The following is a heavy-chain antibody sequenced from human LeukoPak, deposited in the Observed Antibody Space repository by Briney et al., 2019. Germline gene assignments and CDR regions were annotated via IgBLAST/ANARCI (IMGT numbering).Heavy chain of an antibody. J-gene: IGHJ3*02. D-gene: IGHD6-13*01. Sequence: PGGSLRLSCAASGFTFSSYAMSWVRQAPGKGLEWVSAISGSGSSTHYADSVKGRFTISRDNFKNTLFLQMNSLRAEDTALYYCAKLGYSSTNDVFDIWGQGTMVTVSS. CDR1: GFTFSSYA. V-gene: IGHV3-23*01. CDR3: AKLGYSSTNDVFDI. CDR2: ISGSGSST.